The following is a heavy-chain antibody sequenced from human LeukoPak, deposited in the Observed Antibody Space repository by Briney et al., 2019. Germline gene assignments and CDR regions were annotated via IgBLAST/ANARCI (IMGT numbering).Heavy chain of an antibody. V-gene: IGHV4-34*01. CDR2: INHSGST. CDR1: GGSFSGYY. CDR3: AREGDYGDLGY. J-gene: IGHJ4*02. Sequence: SETLSLTCAVYGGSFSGYYWSWIRQPPGKGLEWIGEINHSGSTNYNPSLKSRVTISVDKSKNQFSLRLSSVTAADAAVYYCAREGDYGDLGYWGQGTLVTVSS. D-gene: IGHD4-17*01.